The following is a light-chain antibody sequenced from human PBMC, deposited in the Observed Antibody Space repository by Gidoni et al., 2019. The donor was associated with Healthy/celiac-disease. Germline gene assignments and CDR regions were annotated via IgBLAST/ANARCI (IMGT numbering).Light chain of an antibody. CDR3: QQSYSTPGT. J-gene: IGKJ4*01. CDR1: QSISSY. V-gene: IGKV1-39*01. CDR2: AAS. Sequence: DIQMPQSPSSLSASVGDRVTITCRASQSISSYLNWYQQKPGKAPKLLIYAASSLQSGVPSRFSGSGSGTDFTVTISSLQPEDFATYYCQQSYSTPGTFGGXTKVEIK.